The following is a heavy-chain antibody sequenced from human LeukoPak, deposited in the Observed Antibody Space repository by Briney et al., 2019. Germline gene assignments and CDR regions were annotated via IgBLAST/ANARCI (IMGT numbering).Heavy chain of an antibody. CDR3: ARDESGGRGAFDI. CDR2: ISGSGGST. J-gene: IGHJ3*02. Sequence: GGSLRLSCAASRFTFSSYAMSWVRQAPGKGLEWVSAISGSGGSTYYADSVKGRFTISRDNSKKTLYLQMDSLRGEDTAVYYCARDESGGRGAFDIWGQGTMVTVSS. D-gene: IGHD2-15*01. V-gene: IGHV3-23*01. CDR1: RFTFSSYA.